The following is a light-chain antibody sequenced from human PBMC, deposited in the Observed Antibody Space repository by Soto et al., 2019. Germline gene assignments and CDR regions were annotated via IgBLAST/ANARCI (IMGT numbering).Light chain of an antibody. CDR1: KLGENF. V-gene: IGLV3-1*01. J-gene: IGLJ2*01. CDR3: QAWDNNTAV. Sequence: SYELTQSPSVSVSPGQTASISCSGEKLGENFVCWYQQKPGQSPVVVIYHDDKRPSGIPERFSGSSSGNRATLTIAGTQALDEADYYWQAWDNNTAVFGGGTQLTVL. CDR2: HDD.